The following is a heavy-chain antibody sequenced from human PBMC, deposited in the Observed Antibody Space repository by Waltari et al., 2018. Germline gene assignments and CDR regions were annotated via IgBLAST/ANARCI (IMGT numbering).Heavy chain of an antibody. D-gene: IGHD3-22*01. CDR2: IYTGDSGT. J-gene: IGHJ4*02. Sequence: EVQLVQSGAEVKKPGASLKISCKGSGYSFTSYWIGWVRQMPGKGLEWMGIIYTGDSGTRYSPSFQGQVTISADKTISTAYLQWSSLKASDTAMYYCARRRGNYYDSSGYFDYWGQGTLVTVSS. V-gene: IGHV5-51*03. CDR3: ARRRGNYYDSSGYFDY. CDR1: GYSFTSYW.